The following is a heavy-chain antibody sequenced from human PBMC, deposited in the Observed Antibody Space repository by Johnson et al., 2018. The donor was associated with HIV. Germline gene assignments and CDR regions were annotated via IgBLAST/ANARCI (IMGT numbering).Heavy chain of an antibody. CDR3: ANTYSSGWYDAFDI. CDR1: GFTFDDYG. J-gene: IGHJ3*02. Sequence: VQLVESGGGVVRPGGSLRLSCAASGFTFDDYGMSWVRQAPGKGLAWVPGINWNSGSIDYVDSVKGRFTISRDNAKNSLYLQMNSLGAEDTALYYCANTYSSGWYDAFDIWGQGTMVTVSS. V-gene: IGHV3-20*04. CDR2: INWNSGSI. D-gene: IGHD6-19*01.